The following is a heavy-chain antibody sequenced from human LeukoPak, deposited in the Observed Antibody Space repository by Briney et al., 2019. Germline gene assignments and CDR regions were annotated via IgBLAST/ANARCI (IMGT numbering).Heavy chain of an antibody. CDR2: IYYSGST. V-gene: IGHV4-39*01. CDR3: ARDSSGYYRIDY. Sequence: PSETLSLTCTVSGGSISSSSYDWGWIRQPPGKGLEWIGSIYYSGSTYYNPSLKSRVTISVDTSKNQFSLKLSSVTAADTAVYYCARDSSGYYRIDYWGQGTLVTVSS. CDR1: GGSISSSSYD. J-gene: IGHJ4*02. D-gene: IGHD3-22*01.